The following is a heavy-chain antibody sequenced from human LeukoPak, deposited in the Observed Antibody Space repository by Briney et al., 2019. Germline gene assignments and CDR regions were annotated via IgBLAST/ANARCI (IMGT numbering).Heavy chain of an antibody. CDR1: GYTFTSYG. CDR3: ARDSRLPTYYYDSSGYSDAFDI. V-gene: IGHV1-18*01. Sequence: ASVKVSCKASGYTFTSYGIRWVRQAPGQGLEWMGWISAYNGNTNYAQKLQGRVTMTTDTSTSTAYMELRSLRSDDTAVYYCARDSRLPTYYYDSSGYSDAFDIWGQGTMVTVSS. J-gene: IGHJ3*02. CDR2: ISAYNGNT. D-gene: IGHD3-22*01.